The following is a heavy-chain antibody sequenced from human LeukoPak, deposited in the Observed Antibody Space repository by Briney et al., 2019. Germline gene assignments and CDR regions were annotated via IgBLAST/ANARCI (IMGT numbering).Heavy chain of an antibody. CDR3: ARAYILTGYWGY. V-gene: IGHV1-2*06. J-gene: IGHJ4*02. CDR2: INPNSGGT. D-gene: IGHD3-9*01. CDR1: GYTFTGYY. Sequence: ASVKVSCKASGYTFTGYYMHWVRQAPGQGLEWMGRINPNSGGTNYARKFQGRVTMTRDTSISTAYMELSRLRSDDTAVYYCARAYILTGYWGYWGQGTLVTVSS.